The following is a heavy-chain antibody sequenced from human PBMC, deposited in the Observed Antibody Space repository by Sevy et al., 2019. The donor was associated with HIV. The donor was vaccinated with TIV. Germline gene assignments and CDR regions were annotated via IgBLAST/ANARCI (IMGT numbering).Heavy chain of an antibody. CDR1: GFTFSSYW. CDR3: ARESIGRAFDI. Sequence: GGCLRLSCAASGFTFSSYWMSWVRQAPGKGLEWVANIKQDGSEKYYVDSVKGRFTISRDNAKNSLYLQMNSLRAEDTAVYYCARESIGRAFDIWGQGTMVTVSS. V-gene: IGHV3-7*01. CDR2: IKQDGSEK. D-gene: IGHD2-15*01. J-gene: IGHJ3*02.